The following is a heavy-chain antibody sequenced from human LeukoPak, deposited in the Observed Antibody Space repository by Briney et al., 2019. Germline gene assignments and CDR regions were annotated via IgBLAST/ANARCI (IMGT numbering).Heavy chain of an antibody. D-gene: IGHD3-10*02. Sequence: PSETLSLTCTVSGGSFSSGGYYWSWIRQHPGKGLERIGYIYYTGSTYYNPSLKSRVTISVDTSKNQFSLKLSSVTAADTAVYYCASGVMVGGFDYWGQGTLVTVSS. CDR1: GGSFSSGGYY. J-gene: IGHJ4*02. V-gene: IGHV4-31*03. CDR3: ASGVMVGGFDY. CDR2: IYYTGST.